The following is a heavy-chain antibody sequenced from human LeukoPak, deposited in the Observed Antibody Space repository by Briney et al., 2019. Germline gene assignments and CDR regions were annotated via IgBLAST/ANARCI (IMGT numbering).Heavy chain of an antibody. CDR1: GFTFSSYG. CDR3: AKDSVWFGSSPTGYFDY. CDR2: IRYDGSNK. J-gene: IGHJ4*01. D-gene: IGHD3-10*01. V-gene: IGHV3-30*02. Sequence: GGSLRLSCAASGFTFSSYGMHWVRQAPGKGLEWVAFIRYDGSNKYYADSVKGRFTISRDNSKNTLYLQMNSLRAEDTAVYYCAKDSVWFGSSPTGYFDYWGQEPWSPSPQ.